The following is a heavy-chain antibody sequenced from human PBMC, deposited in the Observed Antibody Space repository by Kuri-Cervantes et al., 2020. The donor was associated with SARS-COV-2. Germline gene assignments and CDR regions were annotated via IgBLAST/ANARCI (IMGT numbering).Heavy chain of an antibody. V-gene: IGHV1-69*05. CDR3: ASISSSWDRRFDY. Sequence: SVKVSCKASGYTFTGYYMHWVRQAPGQGLEWMGGIIPIFGTANYAQKFQGRVTITTDESTSTAYMELSSLRSEDTAVYYCASISSSWDRRFDYWGQGTLVTVSS. D-gene: IGHD6-6*01. CDR2: IIPIFGTA. J-gene: IGHJ4*02. CDR1: GYTFTGYY.